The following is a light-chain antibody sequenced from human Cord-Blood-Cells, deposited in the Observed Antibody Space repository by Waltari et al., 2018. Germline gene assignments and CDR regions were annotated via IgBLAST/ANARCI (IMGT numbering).Light chain of an antibody. CDR3: CSYAGSSTLV. Sequence: QSALTQPASVSGSPGQSITISCTGTSSHVGGYNLVSWYQQHPGKAPKLMIYEGSKRPSGVSNRFSGSKSGNTASLTISGLQAEDEADYYCCSYAGSSTLVFGGGTKLTVL. V-gene: IGLV2-23*01. J-gene: IGLJ2*01. CDR1: SSHVGGYNL. CDR2: EGS.